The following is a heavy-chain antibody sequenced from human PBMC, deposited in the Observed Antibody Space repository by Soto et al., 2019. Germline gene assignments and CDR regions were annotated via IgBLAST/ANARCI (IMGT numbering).Heavy chain of an antibody. Sequence: SETLSLTCTVSGGSISGYYWSWIREPPGKGLEWIGYIYYSGITKYSPSLKSRVTISVDTSKNQFSLKLSSVTAADTAVYYCARDSGSGSYSYNYFDPWGQGTLVTVSS. V-gene: IGHV4-59*01. CDR1: GGSISGYY. CDR2: IYYSGIT. J-gene: IGHJ5*02. D-gene: IGHD3-10*01. CDR3: ARDSGSGSYSYNYFDP.